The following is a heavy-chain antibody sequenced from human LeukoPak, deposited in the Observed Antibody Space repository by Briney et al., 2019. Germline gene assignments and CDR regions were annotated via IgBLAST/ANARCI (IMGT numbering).Heavy chain of an antibody. J-gene: IGHJ4*02. CDR2: IKQDGSEK. CDR3: ARDGLQYYFDY. CDR1: GFTLSSYW. V-gene: IGHV3-7*04. Sequence: PGGSLRLSCAASGFTLSSYWMSWVRQAPGEGLEWVANIKQDGSEKYYVDSVKGRFTISRDNAKNSLYLQMNSLRAEDTAVYYCARDGLQYYFDYWGQGTLVTVSS.